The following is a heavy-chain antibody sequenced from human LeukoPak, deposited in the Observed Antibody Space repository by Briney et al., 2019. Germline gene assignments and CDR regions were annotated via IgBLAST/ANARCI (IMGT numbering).Heavy chain of an antibody. D-gene: IGHD1-26*01. J-gene: IGHJ4*02. CDR3: ARGGRLFDY. Sequence: GGSLRLSCAASGFTFSRYAMTWVRQAPGKGLEWVSGISGGGGNTYYADSVTGRFTISRDNAKNSLYLQMNSLRAEDTAVYYCARGGRLFDYWGQGTLVTVSS. CDR1: GFTFSRYA. CDR2: ISGGGGNT. V-gene: IGHV3-23*01.